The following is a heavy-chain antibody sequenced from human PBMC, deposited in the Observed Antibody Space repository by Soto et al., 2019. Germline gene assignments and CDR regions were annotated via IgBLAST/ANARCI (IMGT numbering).Heavy chain of an antibody. CDR1: GRSISEINSY. CDR3: ARPEGGYGSGYSWFDP. V-gene: IGHV4-39*01. D-gene: IGHD5-12*01. Sequence: SETLSLTCSVSGRSISEINSYWGWIRQTPGEGLEWIGTIHHTGSTYYNPSLKSRVIISLDTSKNQFSLKLSSVTAADTALYYCARPEGGYGSGYSWFDPWGQGTRVTVSS. J-gene: IGHJ5*02. CDR2: IHHTGST.